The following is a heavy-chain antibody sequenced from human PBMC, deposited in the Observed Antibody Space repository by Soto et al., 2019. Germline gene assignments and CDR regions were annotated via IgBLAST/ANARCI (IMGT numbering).Heavy chain of an antibody. J-gene: IGHJ6*04. CDR1: GDSISSYY. V-gene: IGHV4-59*01. Sequence: SETLSLTFTVSGDSISSYYWSWIRQPPGKGLEWIGYIYYSGSTNYNPSLKSRVTISVDTSKNQFSLKLSSVTAADTAVYYCASGSGYSYGLDVWGKGTTVTVSS. CDR2: IYYSGST. CDR3: ASGSGYSYGLDV. D-gene: IGHD5-18*01.